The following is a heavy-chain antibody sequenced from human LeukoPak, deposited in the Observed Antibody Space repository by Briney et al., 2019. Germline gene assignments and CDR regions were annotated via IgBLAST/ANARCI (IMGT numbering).Heavy chain of an antibody. V-gene: IGHV2-5*01. J-gene: IGHJ4*02. CDR2: IYWSDDK. CDR1: GFSLSTSRVG. D-gene: IGHD3-3*01. Sequence: SGPTLVKPTQTLTLTCTFSGFSLSTSRVGVGWIRQPPGKALEWLALIYWSDDKRYSPSLKSRLTITKDTSKNQVVLTMTNMGPVDTVTYYCAHGTYYDFWSGYPPFDYWGQGTLVTVSS. CDR3: AHGTYYDFWSGYPPFDY.